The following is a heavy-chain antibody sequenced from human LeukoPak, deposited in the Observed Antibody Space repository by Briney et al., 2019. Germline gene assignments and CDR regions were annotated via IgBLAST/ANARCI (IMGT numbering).Heavy chain of an antibody. J-gene: IGHJ4*02. CDR1: GGSFSGYY. D-gene: IGHD3-16*01. CDR3: ARRYRRLHFDY. V-gene: IGHV4-34*01. Sequence: SETLSLTCAVYGGSFSGYYWSWIRQPPGKGLEWVGEINHSGSTNYNPSLKSRVTISVDTSKNQFSLKLSSVTAAETAVYYCARRYRRLHFDYWGQGTLVTVSS. CDR2: INHSGST.